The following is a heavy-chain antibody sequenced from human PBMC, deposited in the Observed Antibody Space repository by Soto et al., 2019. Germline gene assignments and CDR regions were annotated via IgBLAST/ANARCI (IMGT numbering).Heavy chain of an antibody. CDR2: IYYSGST. CDR1: GGTISSYY. V-gene: IGHV4-59*08. CDR3: ARSIVGAIGTFY. Sequence: TSETLSLTCSVSGGTISSYYWSWIRQPPGKGLEWIGYIYYSGSTNYNPSLKSRVTISVDTSKNQFSLKLSSVTAADTAVYYCARSIVGAIGTFYWGQGTLVTVSS. J-gene: IGHJ4*02. D-gene: IGHD1-26*01.